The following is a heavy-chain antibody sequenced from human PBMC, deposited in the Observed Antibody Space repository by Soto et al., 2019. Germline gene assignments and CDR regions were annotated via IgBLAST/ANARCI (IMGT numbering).Heavy chain of an antibody. D-gene: IGHD6-13*01. CDR3: AKDWYSSSSYYYYYGMDV. J-gene: IGHJ6*02. CDR1: GFTFDDYA. V-gene: IGHV3-9*01. CDR2: ISWNSGSI. Sequence: GGSLRLSCAASGFTFDDYAMHWVRQAPGKGLEWVSGISWNSGSIGYADSVKGRFTISRDNSKNTLYLQMNSLRAEDTAVYYCAKDWYSSSSYYYYYGMDVWGQGTTVTVSS.